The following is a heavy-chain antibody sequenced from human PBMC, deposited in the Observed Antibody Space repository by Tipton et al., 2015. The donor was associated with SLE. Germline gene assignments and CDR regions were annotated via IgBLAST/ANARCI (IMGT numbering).Heavy chain of an antibody. V-gene: IGHV3-30*03. CDR2: ISSDGSHK. J-gene: IGHJ4*02. D-gene: IGHD3-10*01. CDR1: GFTFRGHG. CDR3: ARARLCFREPLDY. Sequence: SLRLSCAASGFTFRGHGMHWVRQAPGKGLEWVAVISSDGSHKYYADSVKGRFTLSRDNSKNTLYLQMNSLRLDDTAVYYCARARLCFREPLDYWGQGTLVTVSS.